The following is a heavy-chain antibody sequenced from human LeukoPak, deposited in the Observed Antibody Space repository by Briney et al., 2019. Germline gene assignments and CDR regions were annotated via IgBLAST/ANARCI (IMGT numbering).Heavy chain of an antibody. CDR2: INSDGSST. V-gene: IGHV3-74*01. J-gene: IGHJ3*02. CDR1: GFTFSSYG. Sequence: GGSLRLSCAASGFTFSSYGMHWVRQAPGKGLVWVSRINSDGSSTSYADSVKGRFTISRDNAKNTLYLQMNSLRAEDTAVYYCTRGRGWGTFDIWGQGTMVTVSS. CDR3: TRGRGWGTFDI. D-gene: IGHD3-10*01.